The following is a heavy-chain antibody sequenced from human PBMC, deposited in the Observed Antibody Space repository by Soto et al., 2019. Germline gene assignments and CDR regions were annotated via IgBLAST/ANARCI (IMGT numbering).Heavy chain of an antibody. Sequence: QVQLQESGPGLVKPSETLSLTCTVSGGSVSSGSYYWSWIRQPPGKGLEWIGYIYYSGSTNYNPSLKSRVTISVDTSKNPFTLKLSSVTAADTAVYYCARDMYDSSGYYPPRYGMDVWGQGTTVTVSS. CDR3: ARDMYDSSGYYPPRYGMDV. CDR1: GGSVSSGSYY. CDR2: IYYSGST. J-gene: IGHJ6*02. D-gene: IGHD3-22*01. V-gene: IGHV4-61*01.